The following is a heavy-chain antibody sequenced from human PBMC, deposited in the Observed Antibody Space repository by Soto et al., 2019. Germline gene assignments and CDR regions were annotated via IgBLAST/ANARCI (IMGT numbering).Heavy chain of an antibody. CDR1: GFTFDDYA. D-gene: IGHD5-18*01. CDR2: ISWNSGSI. CDR3: AKDMDSVLGYSYGYVLAFDY. V-gene: IGHV3-9*01. J-gene: IGHJ4*02. Sequence: GGSLRLSCAASGFTFDDYAMHWVRQAPGKGLEWVSGISWNSGSIGYADSVKGRFTISRDNAKNSLYLQMNSLRAEDTALYYCAKDMDSVLGYSYGYVLAFDYWGQGTLVTVSS.